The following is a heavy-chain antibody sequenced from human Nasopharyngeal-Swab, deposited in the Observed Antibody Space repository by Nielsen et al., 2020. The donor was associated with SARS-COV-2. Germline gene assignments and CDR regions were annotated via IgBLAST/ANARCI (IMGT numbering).Heavy chain of an antibody. J-gene: IGHJ4*02. Sequence: WIRQPPGKGLEWVAVIWYDGSNKYYADSVKGRFTISRDNSKNTLHLQMNSLRAEDTAVYYCARDGGIEAYDYWGQGTLVTVSS. CDR2: IWYDGSNK. CDR3: ARDGGIEAYDY. V-gene: IGHV3-33*01. D-gene: IGHD3-3*01.